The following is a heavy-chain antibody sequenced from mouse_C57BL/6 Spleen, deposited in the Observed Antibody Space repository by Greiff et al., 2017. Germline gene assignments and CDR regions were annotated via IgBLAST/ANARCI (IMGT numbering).Heavy chain of an antibody. CDR3: ARDRTGRGYFDV. Sequence: ESGPGLVKPSQSLSLTCSVTGYSITSGYYWNWIRQFPGNKLEWMGYISYDGSNNYNPSLKNRISITRDTSKNQFFLKLNSVTTEDTATYYCARDRTGRGYFDVWGTGTTVTVSS. CDR1: GYSITSGYY. J-gene: IGHJ1*03. D-gene: IGHD4-1*01. CDR2: ISYDGSN. V-gene: IGHV3-6*01.